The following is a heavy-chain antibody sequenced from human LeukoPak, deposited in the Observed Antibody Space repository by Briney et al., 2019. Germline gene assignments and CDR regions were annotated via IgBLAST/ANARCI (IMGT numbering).Heavy chain of an antibody. Sequence: PSETLSLTCTVSGGSISSYYWSWIRQPPGKGLEWIGYIYYSGSTNYNPSLKSRVTISVDTSKNQFSLKLSSVTAADTAVYYCARVTGYDILTGYYYYYTDVWGKGTTVTVSS. J-gene: IGHJ6*03. D-gene: IGHD3-9*01. V-gene: IGHV4-59*01. CDR3: ARVTGYDILTGYYYYYTDV. CDR1: GGSISSYY. CDR2: IYYSGST.